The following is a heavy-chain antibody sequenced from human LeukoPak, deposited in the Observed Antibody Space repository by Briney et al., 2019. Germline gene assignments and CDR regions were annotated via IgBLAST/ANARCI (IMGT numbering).Heavy chain of an antibody. J-gene: IGHJ4*02. Sequence: PGGSLRLSCAASGFTFGSYWMRWVRQVPGKGLVWVAHINNPGTGTTYADSVKGRFTISRDNAKNTLYLQMNSLRADDTAMYYCARGSGGFDYWGQGTLITASS. D-gene: IGHD3-3*01. CDR1: GFTFGSYW. V-gene: IGHV3-74*01. CDR3: ARGSGGFDY. CDR2: INNPGTGT.